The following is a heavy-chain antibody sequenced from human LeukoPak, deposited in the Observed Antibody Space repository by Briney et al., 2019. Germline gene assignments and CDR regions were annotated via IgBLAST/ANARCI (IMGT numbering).Heavy chain of an antibody. J-gene: IGHJ6*02. CDR1: GGSISSYY. CDR2: IYYSGNT. Sequence: SETLSLTCTVSGGSISSYYWSWIRQPPGKGLEWIGYIYYSGNTNYSPSLKSRVTISVDTSKNQFSLKLSSVTAADTAVYYCARDRMEVVAGTSYYYGMDVWGQGTTVTFSS. CDR3: ARDRMEVVAGTSYYYGMDV. D-gene: IGHD6-19*01. V-gene: IGHV4-59*01.